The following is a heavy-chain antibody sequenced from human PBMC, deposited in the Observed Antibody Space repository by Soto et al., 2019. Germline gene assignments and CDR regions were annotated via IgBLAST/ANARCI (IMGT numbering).Heavy chain of an antibody. CDR2: IKSKTDGGTT. CDR3: TTGPGNLGGLSSLGGGQSDY. J-gene: IGHJ4*02. D-gene: IGHD1-26*01. CDR1: GFTFSNAW. V-gene: IGHV3-15*01. Sequence: GGSLRLSCAASGFTFSNAWMSWVRQAPGKGLEWVGRIKSKTDGGTTDYAAPVKGRFTISRDDSKNTLYLQMNSLKTEDTAVYYCTTGPGNLGGLSSLGGGQSDYWGQGTLVTVSS.